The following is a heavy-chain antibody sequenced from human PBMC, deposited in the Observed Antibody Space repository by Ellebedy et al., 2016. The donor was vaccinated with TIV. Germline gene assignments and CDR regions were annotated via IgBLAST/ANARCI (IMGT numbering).Heavy chain of an antibody. J-gene: IGHJ6*02. D-gene: IGHD6-13*01. V-gene: IGHV3-66*01. CDR2: IYSGGST. CDR3: ARDEVAAAGRGLLDV. CDR1: GFTVSSNY. Sequence: GESLKISCAASGFTVSSNYMSWVRQAPGKGLEWVSVIYSGGSTYYADSVKGRFTISRDNAKNSLYLQMNSLRAEDTAVYYCARDEVAAAGRGLLDVWGQGTTVTVSS.